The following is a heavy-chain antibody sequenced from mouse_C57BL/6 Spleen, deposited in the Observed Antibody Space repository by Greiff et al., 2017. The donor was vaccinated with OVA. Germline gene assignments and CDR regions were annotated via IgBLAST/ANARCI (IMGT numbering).Heavy chain of an antibody. CDR3: ARGVLRTLFDY. CDR1: GYTFTSYW. Sequence: VQLQQPGAELVMPGASVKLSCKASGYTFTSYWMHWVKQRPGQGLEWIGEIDPSDSYTNYNQKFKGKSTLTVDKSSSTAYMQLSSLTSEDSAVYYCARGVLRTLFDYWGQGTTLTVSS. D-gene: IGHD1-1*01. V-gene: IGHV1-69*01. CDR2: IDPSDSYT. J-gene: IGHJ2*01.